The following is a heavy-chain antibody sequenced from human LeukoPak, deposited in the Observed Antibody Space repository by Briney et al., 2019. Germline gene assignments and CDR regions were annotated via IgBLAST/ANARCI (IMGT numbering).Heavy chain of an antibody. CDR3: AKHDYSSSLYYFDY. CDR1: RLTFSGYA. V-gene: IGHV3-23*01. CDR2: ITGSGGST. J-gene: IGHJ4*02. D-gene: IGHD6-13*01. Sequence: GGSLRLSCAASRLTFSGYAMSWVRQAPGKGLEWVSTITGSGGSTFYADSVKGRFTISRDNSKNTLYLQMNSLRAEDTAVYYCAKHDYSSSLYYFDYWGQGTLVTVSS.